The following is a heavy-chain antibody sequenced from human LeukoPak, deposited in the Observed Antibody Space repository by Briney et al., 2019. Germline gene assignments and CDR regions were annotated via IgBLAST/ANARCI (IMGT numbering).Heavy chain of an antibody. J-gene: IGHJ5*01. V-gene: IGHV3-23*01. D-gene: IGHD3-10*01. CDR3: ARDRGTHSTKSFDF. Sequence: GGSLRLSCAASGFTFSGYGMSWVRQAPGKGLEWVSGISGDAANTYYADSVKGRFTISRDNSKNTLYLQMTSLRAEDTAVYFCARDRGTHSTKSFDFWGQGALVTVSS. CDR2: ISGDAANT. CDR1: GFTFSGYG.